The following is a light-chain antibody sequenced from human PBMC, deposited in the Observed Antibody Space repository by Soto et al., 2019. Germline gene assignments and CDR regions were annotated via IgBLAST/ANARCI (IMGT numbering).Light chain of an antibody. V-gene: IGLV2-11*01. CDR2: DVS. CDR3: CSYAGSYTLGV. CDR1: SSDVGGYNY. J-gene: IGLJ1*01. Sequence: QSALTQPRSVSGSPGQSVTISCTGTSSDVGGYNYVSWYQQHPGKAPKLMIYDVSKRPSGVPDRFSGSKSGNTASLTISGLQGEDEADYYCCSYAGSYTLGVFGTGTKLTVL.